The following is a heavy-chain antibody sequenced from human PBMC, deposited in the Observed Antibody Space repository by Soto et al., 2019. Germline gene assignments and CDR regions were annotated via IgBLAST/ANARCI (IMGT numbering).Heavy chain of an antibody. CDR3: AGAPSRWTSGYFDY. D-gene: IGHD2-15*01. V-gene: IGHV1-69*13. CDR2: IILIFGTA. CDR1: VGTFSSYA. J-gene: IGHJ4*02. Sequence: ASVKVSCKASVGTFSSYAISWVRQAPGQGLEWMGGIILIFGTANYARKFQGRVTITADESTSTAYMELSSLRSAETAVYYCAGAPSRWTSGYFDYWGQGTLVTVSS.